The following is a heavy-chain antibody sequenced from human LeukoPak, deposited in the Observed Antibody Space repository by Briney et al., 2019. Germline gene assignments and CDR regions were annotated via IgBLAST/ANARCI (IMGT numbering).Heavy chain of an antibody. CDR2: IIPIFGTA. CDR1: GGTFSSYA. Sequence: GPSVKFSCKASGGTFSSYAISWVRQAPGQGLEWMGGIIPIFGTANYARKFQGRVTITADESTSTAYMELSSLRSEDTAVYYCAREAVVPAAIGYYYYGMDVWGKGTTVTVSS. D-gene: IGHD2-2*01. J-gene: IGHJ6*04. CDR3: AREAVVPAAIGYYYYGMDV. V-gene: IGHV1-69*13.